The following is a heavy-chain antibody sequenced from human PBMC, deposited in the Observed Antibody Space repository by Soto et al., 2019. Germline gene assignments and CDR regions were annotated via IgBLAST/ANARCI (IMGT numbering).Heavy chain of an antibody. J-gene: IGHJ5*02. CDR2: ISHMGTT. CDR3: ARLPPRWTNWVDP. CDR1: GASLSVGPYT. Sequence: SETLSLTSTVSGASLSVGPYTWGWIRQSPERGLEWIGTISHMGTTYYNTSLENRLTISLDTSKKQFTLKLTSVAAADTAVYYCARLPPRWTNWVDPWGQVLMCTFSS. V-gene: IGHV4-39*01. D-gene: IGHD1-1*01.